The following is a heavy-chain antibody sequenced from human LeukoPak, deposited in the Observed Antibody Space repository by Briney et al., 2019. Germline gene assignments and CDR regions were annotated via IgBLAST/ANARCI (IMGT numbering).Heavy chain of an antibody. D-gene: IGHD6-13*01. J-gene: IGHJ4*02. Sequence: GGSLRLSCAASGFTFSSYAMSWVRQAPGKGLEWVSVISGSGSSTYYADSVKGRFTISRDNSKNTLYLQMNSLRAEDTAVYYCATSFGPVIAAAGTGADWGQGTLVTVSS. CDR2: ISGSGSST. CDR3: ATSFGPVIAAAGTGAD. CDR1: GFTFSSYA. V-gene: IGHV3-23*01.